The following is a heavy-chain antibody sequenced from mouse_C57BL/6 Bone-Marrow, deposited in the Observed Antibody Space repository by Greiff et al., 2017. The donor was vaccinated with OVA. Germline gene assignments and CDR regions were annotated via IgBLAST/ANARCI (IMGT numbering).Heavy chain of an antibody. CDR2: IDPETGGT. CDR3: TSYYSNHGGFAY. D-gene: IGHD2-5*01. V-gene: IGHV1-15*01. J-gene: IGHJ3*01. CDR1: GYTFTDYE. Sequence: VQLQQSGAELVRPGASVTLSCKASGYTFTDYEMHWVKQTPVHGLEWIGAIDPETGGTAYNQKFKGKAILTADKSSSTAYMELRSLTSEDSAVYYCTSYYSNHGGFAYWGQGTLVTVSA.